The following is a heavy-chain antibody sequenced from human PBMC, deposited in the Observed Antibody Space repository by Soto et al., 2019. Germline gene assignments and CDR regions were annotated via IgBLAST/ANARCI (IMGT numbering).Heavy chain of an antibody. CDR1: GGSISSYS. D-gene: IGHD5-18*01. J-gene: IGHJ6*02. Sequence: PSETLSLTCTVSGGSISSYSWSWIRKPPGKGLEWIGYIYYSGSTNYNPSLKSRVTISVDTSKNQFSLKLSSVTAADTAVYYCARGYSYGYYYYGMDVWGQGTTVTVS. CDR2: IYYSGST. V-gene: IGHV4-59*01. CDR3: ARGYSYGYYYYGMDV.